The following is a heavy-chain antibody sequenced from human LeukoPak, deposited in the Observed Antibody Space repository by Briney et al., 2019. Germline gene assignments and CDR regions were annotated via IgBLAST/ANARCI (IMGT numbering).Heavy chain of an antibody. Sequence: TSETLSLTCTVSGGSISSSGYYWGWIRQPPGKGLEWIGSIYYSGSTYYNPSLKSRVTISVDTSKNQFSLKLSSVTAADTAVYYCAKARRDDYDNFDYWGQGTLVTVSS. CDR1: GGSISSSGYY. CDR3: AKARRDDYDNFDY. J-gene: IGHJ4*02. D-gene: IGHD4-17*01. V-gene: IGHV4-39*01. CDR2: IYYSGST.